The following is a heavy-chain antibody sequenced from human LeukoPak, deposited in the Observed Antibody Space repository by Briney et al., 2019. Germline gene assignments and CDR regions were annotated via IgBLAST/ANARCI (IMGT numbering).Heavy chain of an antibody. CDR1: GFTFSSYL. D-gene: IGHD5-12*01. CDR3: ARTPHSGYDLGNYYYYMDV. Sequence: GGSLRLSCAASGFTFSSYLMSWVRQAPGKGLEWVANIKQDGSEKYYVDSVKGRFTISRDNAKNSLYLQMNSLRAEETAVYFCARTPHSGYDLGNYYYYMDVWGKGTTVTVSS. V-gene: IGHV3-7*01. CDR2: IKQDGSEK. J-gene: IGHJ6*03.